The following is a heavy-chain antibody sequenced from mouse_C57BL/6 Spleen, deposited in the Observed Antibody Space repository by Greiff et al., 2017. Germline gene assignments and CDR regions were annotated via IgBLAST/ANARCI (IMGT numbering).Heavy chain of an antibody. CDR3: ARFYYYGSRDFDY. D-gene: IGHD1-1*01. CDR2: IYPGSGST. Sequence: QVQLQQPGAELVKPGASVKMSCKASGYTFTSYWITWVKQRPGQGLEWIGDIYPGSGSTNYNAKFKSKATLTVVTSSSTVDMQLSSFTSDDSAVYYCARFYYYGSRDFDYWGQGTTLTVSS. CDR1: GYTFTSYW. J-gene: IGHJ2*01. V-gene: IGHV1-55*01.